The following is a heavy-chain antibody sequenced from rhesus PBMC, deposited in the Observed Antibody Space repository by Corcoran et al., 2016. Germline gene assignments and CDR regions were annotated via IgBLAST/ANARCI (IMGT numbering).Heavy chain of an antibody. CDR3: ARGYWDFDY. Sequence: QVQLQESGPGVVKPSATLSLTCAVSDGTISSGYYYWRWTRQPTVKGLEWIGGIYSNSERTNYNPALKSRVTISKDTSKNQFSLKLSSVTATDTAVYYCARGYWDFDYWGQGVLVTVSS. V-gene: IGHV4S12*01. D-gene: IGHD3-34*01. CDR1: DGTISSGYYY. CDR2: IYSNSERT. J-gene: IGHJ4*01.